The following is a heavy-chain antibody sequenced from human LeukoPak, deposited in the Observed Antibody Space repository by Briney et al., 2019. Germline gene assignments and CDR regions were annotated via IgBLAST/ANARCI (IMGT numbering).Heavy chain of an antibody. J-gene: IGHJ4*02. D-gene: IGHD3-16*01. V-gene: IGHV3-48*02. CDR2: ISSSSSAM. CDR1: GFTFSSHN. CDR3: ARDLGGGGVFEY. Sequence: GGSLRLSCTASGFTFSSHNMNWVRQAPGKGLEWISSISSSSSAMYYADSVKGRITISRDNAKNSLYLQMNSLRDEDTAVHYSARDLGGGGVFEYWGQGTLVTVSS.